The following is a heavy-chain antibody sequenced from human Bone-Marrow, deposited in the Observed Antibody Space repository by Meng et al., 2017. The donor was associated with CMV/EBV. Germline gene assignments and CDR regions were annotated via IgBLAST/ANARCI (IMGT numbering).Heavy chain of an antibody. CDR1: RFTFSDYY. D-gene: IGHD2/OR15-2a*01. CDR3: ARERRGPVITTSMR. Sequence: GGSLRLSCAASRFTFSDYYMSWIRQAPGKGLEWVSYISSSGSTIYYADSVKGRFTISRDNAKNSVYLQMNSLRAEDTAMYYCARERRGPVITTSMRWGQGTLVTVSS. CDR2: ISSSGSTI. V-gene: IGHV3-11*04. J-gene: IGHJ4*02.